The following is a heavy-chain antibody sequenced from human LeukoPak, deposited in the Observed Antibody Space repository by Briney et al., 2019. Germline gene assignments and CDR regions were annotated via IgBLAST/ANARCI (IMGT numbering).Heavy chain of an antibody. Sequence: PGRSLRLSCAASGFTFSSYGMHWVRQAPGKGLEWVAVISYDGSNKYYADSVKGRFTISRDNAKNSLYLQMNSLRDEDTAVYYCASRSTYFDYWGQGTLVTVSS. D-gene: IGHD5/OR15-5a*01. CDR2: ISYDGSNK. CDR3: ASRSTYFDY. V-gene: IGHV3-30*03. J-gene: IGHJ4*02. CDR1: GFTFSSYG.